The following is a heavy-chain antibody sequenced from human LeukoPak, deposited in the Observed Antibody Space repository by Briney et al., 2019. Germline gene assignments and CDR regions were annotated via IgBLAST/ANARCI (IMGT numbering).Heavy chain of an antibody. CDR2: INAGNGNT. Sequence: GASVKVSCKASGYTFTSYAMHWVRQAPGQRLEWMGWINAGNGNTKYSQEFQGRVTITRDTSTSTAYMELRSLRSDDTAVYYCAREGATIGDDYWGQGTLVTVSS. D-gene: IGHD5-12*01. J-gene: IGHJ4*02. CDR1: GYTFTSYA. V-gene: IGHV1-3*01. CDR3: AREGATIGDDY.